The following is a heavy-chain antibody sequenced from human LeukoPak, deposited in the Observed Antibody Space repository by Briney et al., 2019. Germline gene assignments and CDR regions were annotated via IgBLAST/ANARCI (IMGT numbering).Heavy chain of an antibody. CDR3: ARHTGHGADIVVVGYYYYGMDV. Sequence: GESLKISCKGSGYSFTSYWISWVRQMPGKGLEWMGRIDPSDSYTNYSPSFQGHVTISADKSISTAYLQWSSLKASDTAMYYCARHTGHGADIVVVGYYYYGMDVWGQGTTVTVS. D-gene: IGHD2-15*01. CDR1: GYSFTSYW. CDR2: IDPSDSYT. V-gene: IGHV5-10-1*01. J-gene: IGHJ6*02.